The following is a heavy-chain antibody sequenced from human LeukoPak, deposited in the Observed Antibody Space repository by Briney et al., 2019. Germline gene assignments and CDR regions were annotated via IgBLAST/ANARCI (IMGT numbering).Heavy chain of an antibody. CDR3: SRGSGWLSVY. V-gene: IGHV3-49*03. CDR1: GFTFGDYL. Sequence: GGSLRLSCTAPGFTFGDYLLSWFRKAPGKGLEWIGFISGGTTEYAASVKGRFTISRDDSTSIAYLQMNSLTTEDTAVYYCSRGSGWLSVYWGQGTLVTVSS. D-gene: IGHD6-19*01. J-gene: IGHJ4*02. CDR2: ISGGTT.